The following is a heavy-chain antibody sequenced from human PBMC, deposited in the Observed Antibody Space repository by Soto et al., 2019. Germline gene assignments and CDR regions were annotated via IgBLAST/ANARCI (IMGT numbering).Heavy chain of an antibody. D-gene: IGHD3-16*01. CDR1: GYIFVNYG. Sequence: QVQLVQSGDEVKKPGASVKVSCKASGYIFVNYGIAWVRQAPGQGLEWMGWISPYTGNTHSATKIQGRLTMTTDTSTSTAYMDLGSLTSDDTAVYYCVMVDNYVTPTPQDVWMQGTTVTVSS. V-gene: IGHV1-18*01. CDR2: ISPYTGNT. CDR3: VMVDNYVTPTPQDV. J-gene: IGHJ6*01.